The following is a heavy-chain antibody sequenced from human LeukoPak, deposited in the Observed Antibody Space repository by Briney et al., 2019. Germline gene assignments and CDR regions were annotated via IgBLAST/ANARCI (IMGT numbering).Heavy chain of an antibody. CDR1: GFTFSSYG. D-gene: IGHD3-10*01. V-gene: IGHV3-30*03. CDR2: ILYDGSNK. J-gene: IGHJ6*02. CDR3: AATYYYGSGSYNYGMDV. Sequence: GQSLRPSCAPSGFTFSSYGMHWVRQAPDKGLEWEAVILYDGSNKYYADSVKGRFTISRDNSKNSLYLQMNSLRAEDTAVYYCAATYYYGSGSYNYGMDVWGQGATVTVSS.